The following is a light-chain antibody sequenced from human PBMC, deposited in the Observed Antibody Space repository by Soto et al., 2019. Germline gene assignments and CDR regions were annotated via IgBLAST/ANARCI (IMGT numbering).Light chain of an antibody. Sequence: DIQMTQSPSSLSASVGDRVTITCRASQSISSYLNWYQQKPGKAPKLLISKASSLQSGVPSRFSGSGSGTEFTLTISSLQPDDFATYYCQQYNPYSPWTFGQGTKVAIK. J-gene: IGKJ1*01. V-gene: IGKV1-5*03. CDR2: KAS. CDR1: QSISSY. CDR3: QQYNPYSPWT.